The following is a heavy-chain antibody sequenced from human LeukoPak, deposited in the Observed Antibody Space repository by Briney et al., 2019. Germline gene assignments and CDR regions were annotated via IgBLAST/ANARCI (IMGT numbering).Heavy chain of an antibody. J-gene: IGHJ4*02. CDR3: ARGELGIRYFDY. CDR2: IYYSGST. Sequence: SETLSLTCTVSDGSISSYYWSWIRQPPGKGLEWIGYIYYSGSTNYNPSLKSRVTISVDTSKNQLSLKLSSVTAADTAVYYCARGELGIRYFDYWGQGTLVTVSS. CDR1: DGSISSYY. V-gene: IGHV4-59*01. D-gene: IGHD7-27*01.